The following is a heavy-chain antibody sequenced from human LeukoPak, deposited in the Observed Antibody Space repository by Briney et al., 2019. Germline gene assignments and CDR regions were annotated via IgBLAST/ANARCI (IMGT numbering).Heavy chain of an antibody. J-gene: IGHJ5*02. CDR3: ARVRCSGGSCYGRPWWFDP. CDR1: GYTFTSYD. V-gene: IGHV1-8*01. Sequence: GASVKVSFKASGYTFTSYDINWVRQATGQGLEWMGWMNPNSGNTGYAQKFQGRVTMTRNTSISTAYMELSSLRSEDTAVYYYARVRCSGGSCYGRPWWFDPWGQGTLVTVSS. CDR2: MNPNSGNT. D-gene: IGHD2-15*01.